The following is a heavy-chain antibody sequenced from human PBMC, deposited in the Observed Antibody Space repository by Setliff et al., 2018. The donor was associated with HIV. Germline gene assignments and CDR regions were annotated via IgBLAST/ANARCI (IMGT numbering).Heavy chain of an antibody. CDR1: GGSISSSSYY. V-gene: IGHV4-39*07. CDR3: ARGIPMILHTNPAFDI. CDR2: IHYSGST. D-gene: IGHD3-22*01. Sequence: PSETLSLTCTVSGGSISSSSYYWGWIRQPPGKGLEWIGSIHYSGSTYYNPSLKSRVTISVDTSKNQFSLKLSSVTAADTAVYYCARGIPMILHTNPAFDIWRQGTMVTVSS. J-gene: IGHJ3*02.